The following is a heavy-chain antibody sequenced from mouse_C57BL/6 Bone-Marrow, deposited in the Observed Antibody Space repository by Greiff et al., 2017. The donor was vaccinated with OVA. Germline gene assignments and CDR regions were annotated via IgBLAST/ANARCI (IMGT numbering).Heavy chain of an antibody. CDR3: AVGNPDYAMDY. D-gene: IGHD2-1*01. J-gene: IGHJ4*01. CDR2: ISYDGSN. Sequence: EVQLQQSGPGLVKPSQSLSLTCSVTGYSITSGYYWTWIRQFPGNKLEWMGYISYDGSNNYNPSLKNRISITRDTSKNQLFLKLNSVTTEATATYYVAVGNPDYAMDYWGQGTSVTVSS. CDR1: GYSITSGYY. V-gene: IGHV3-6*01.